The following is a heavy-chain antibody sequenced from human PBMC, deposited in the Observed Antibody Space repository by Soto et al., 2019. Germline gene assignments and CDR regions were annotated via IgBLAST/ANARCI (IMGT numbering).Heavy chain of an antibody. V-gene: IGHV1-69*13. Sequence: SVKVSCKASGGTFSSYAISWVRQAPGQGLEWMGGIIPISGTANYAQKFQGRVTITADESTSTAYMELSSLRSEDTAVYYCARDLGLLWFGELTRDYYYGMDVWGQGTTVTVSS. CDR3: ARDLGLLWFGELTRDYYYGMDV. J-gene: IGHJ6*02. CDR2: IIPISGTA. D-gene: IGHD3-10*01. CDR1: GGTFSSYA.